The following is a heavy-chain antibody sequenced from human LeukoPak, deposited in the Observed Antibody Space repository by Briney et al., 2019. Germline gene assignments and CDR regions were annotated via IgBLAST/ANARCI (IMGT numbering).Heavy chain of an antibody. CDR3: ASHYYDSSGYDSPFQH. Sequence: SETLSLTCTASGGSISSYYWSWIRQPPGKGLEWIGYIYYSGSTNYNPSLKSRVTISVDTSKNQFSLKLSSVTAADTAVYYCASHYYDSSGYDSPFQHWGQGTLVTVSS. J-gene: IGHJ1*01. V-gene: IGHV4-59*01. D-gene: IGHD3-22*01. CDR1: GGSISSYY. CDR2: IYYSGST.